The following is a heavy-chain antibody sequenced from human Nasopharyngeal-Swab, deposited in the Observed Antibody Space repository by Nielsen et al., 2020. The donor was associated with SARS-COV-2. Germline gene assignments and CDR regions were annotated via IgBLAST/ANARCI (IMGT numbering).Heavy chain of an antibody. J-gene: IGHJ4*02. D-gene: IGHD3-3*01. CDR1: GFTFSSYA. CDR3: ARVDADYDFWSGSKSGLFDY. Sequence: GESLKISCAASGFTFSSYAMSWVRQAPGKGLEWVSVIYSGGSSTYYADSVKGRFTISRDNAKNSLYLQMNSLRAEDTAVYYCARVDADYDFWSGSKSGLFDYWGQGTLVTVSS. V-gene: IGHV3-23*03. CDR2: IYSGGSST.